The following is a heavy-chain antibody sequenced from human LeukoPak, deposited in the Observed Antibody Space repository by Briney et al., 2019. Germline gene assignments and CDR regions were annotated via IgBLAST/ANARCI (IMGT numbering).Heavy chain of an antibody. CDR1: GFTFSSHA. V-gene: IGHV3-23*01. J-gene: IGHJ4*02. CDR2: ISASGGGT. CDR3: AKAYSGYDRFDY. Sequence: PGGSLRLSCAATGFTFSSHAMSWVRQAPGKGLEWVSAISASGGGTYYADSVKGRFSISRDNSKNTLYLQMNSLRSEDTAVYYSAKAYSGYDRFDYWGQGTLVTVSS. D-gene: IGHD5-12*01.